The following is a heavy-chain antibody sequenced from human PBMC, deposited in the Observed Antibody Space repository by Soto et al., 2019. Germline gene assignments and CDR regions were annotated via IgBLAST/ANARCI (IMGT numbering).Heavy chain of an antibody. D-gene: IGHD2-15*01. CDR2: IWYDGSNK. J-gene: IGHJ4*02. Sequence: QVQLVESGGGVVQPGRSLRLSCAASGFTFSSYGMHWVRQAPGKGLEWVAVIWYDGSNKYYADSVKGRFTISRDNSKNTLYRQMNSLRAEDTAVYYCARGSGGGGPTNFDYWGQGTLVTVSS. V-gene: IGHV3-33*01. CDR1: GFTFSSYG. CDR3: ARGSGGGGPTNFDY.